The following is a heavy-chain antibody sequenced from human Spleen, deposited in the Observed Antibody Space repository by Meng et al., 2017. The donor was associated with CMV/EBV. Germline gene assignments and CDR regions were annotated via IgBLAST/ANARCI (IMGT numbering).Heavy chain of an antibody. Sequence: GGSINSRDYYGSWVRQYPGRGLEWVGHIYYSGATYYTPSLRSRLIISLDTPKNQFSLRLSSVTAADTAVYFCARVLYYYGSASNFDHWGQGTLVTVSS. V-gene: IGHV4-31*02. J-gene: IGHJ4*02. D-gene: IGHD3-10*01. CDR2: IYYSGAT. CDR3: ARVLYYYGSASNFDH. CDR1: GGSINSRDYY.